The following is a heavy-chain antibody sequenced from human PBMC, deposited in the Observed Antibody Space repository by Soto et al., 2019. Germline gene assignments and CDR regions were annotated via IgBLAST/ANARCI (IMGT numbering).Heavy chain of an antibody. V-gene: IGHV5-51*01. CDR1: GYSFTNYW. Sequence: GESLKISCKGSGYSFTNYWIGWVRQMPGKGLEWMGIIYPGDSDTRYSPSFQGQVTISADKSINTAYLQWSSLRASDTAMYYCARLRGREGFLSDCWGQGTLVTVS. CDR3: ARLRGREGFLSDC. J-gene: IGHJ4*02. CDR2: IYPGDSDT.